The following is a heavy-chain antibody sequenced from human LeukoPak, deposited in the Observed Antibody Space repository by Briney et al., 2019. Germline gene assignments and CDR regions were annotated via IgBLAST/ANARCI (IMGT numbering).Heavy chain of an antibody. CDR1: GFTLSTYA. D-gene: IGHD2-21*01. CDR2: TSSSDAGT. Sequence: PGGSLRLSCAASGFTLSTYAMSWARQTPGKGLEWVAATSSSDAGTYHADSVRGRFTISRDNSKNTLYLQMNSLRAADAAVYFCAKAPVTSCRGGYCYPFDTWGQGTLVTVSS. V-gene: IGHV3-23*01. J-gene: IGHJ4*02. CDR3: AKAPVTSCRGGYCYPFDT.